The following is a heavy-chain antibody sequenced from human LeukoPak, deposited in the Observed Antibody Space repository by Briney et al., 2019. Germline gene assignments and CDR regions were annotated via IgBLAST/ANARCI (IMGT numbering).Heavy chain of an antibody. CDR1: GDSVSSNDAA. J-gene: IGHJ4*02. CDR3: ARENTLVRGTRNPFDY. Sequence: SQTLSLTCAISGDSVSSNDAAWNWIRQSPSRGLEWLGRTFYRSKWYYDSAVSVKSRITINPDTSKNQFSLQLNSVTPEDTAVYYCARENTLVRGTRNPFDYWGRGTLVTVSS. D-gene: IGHD3-10*01. V-gene: IGHV6-1*01. CDR2: TFYRSKWYY.